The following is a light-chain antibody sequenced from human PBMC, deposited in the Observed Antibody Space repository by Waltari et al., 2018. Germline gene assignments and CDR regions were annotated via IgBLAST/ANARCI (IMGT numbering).Light chain of an antibody. CDR2: WAS. J-gene: IGKJ2*01. V-gene: IGKV4-1*01. Sequence: DIVMTQSPDPLAVSLGERATLNCKSSQSVLYSSNTKNYLAWYQQKPGQPPKLLIYWASTRESGVPDRFSGSGSGTDFTLTISSLQAEDVAIYYCQQYYSIPYTFGQGTKLEIK. CDR1: QSVLYSSNTKNY. CDR3: QQYYSIPYT.